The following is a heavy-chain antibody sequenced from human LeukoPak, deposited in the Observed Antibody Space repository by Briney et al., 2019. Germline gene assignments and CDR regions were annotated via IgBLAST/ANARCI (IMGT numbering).Heavy chain of an antibody. CDR3: ARAGDSSGYFPLGYFDY. D-gene: IGHD5-12*01. Sequence: GGSLRLSCAASGFTFSSYGMHWVRQAPGKGLEWAAVISYDGTNKYYAHSVKGRFTISRDNSKNTLYLQMNSLRAEDTAVYYCARAGDSSGYFPLGYFDYWGQGTLVTVSS. CDR1: GFTFSSYG. V-gene: IGHV3-30*19. J-gene: IGHJ4*02. CDR2: ISYDGTNK.